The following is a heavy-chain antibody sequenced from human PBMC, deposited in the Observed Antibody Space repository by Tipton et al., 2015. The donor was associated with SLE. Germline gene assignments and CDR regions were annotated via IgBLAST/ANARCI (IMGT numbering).Heavy chain of an antibody. V-gene: IGHV5-51*03. CDR3: ATSGGGILTAFDI. J-gene: IGHJ3*02. CDR2: IHPDDTDT. D-gene: IGHD3-9*01. CDR1: GYTFSNYR. Sequence: QLVQSGAEVKKPGESLKISCKASGYTFSNYRIGWVRQMPGKGLEWMGIIHPDDTDTRYSPSFQGQVTFSVDESVNTAYLQWRSLRASDTAMYYCATSGGGILTAFDIWGQGTMVTVSS.